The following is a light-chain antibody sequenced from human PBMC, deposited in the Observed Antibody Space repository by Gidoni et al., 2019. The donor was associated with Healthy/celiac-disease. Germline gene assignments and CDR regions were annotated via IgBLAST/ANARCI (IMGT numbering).Light chain of an antibody. Sequence: SYVLTQPPSVSVAPGQTARITCGGNNIGSKSVLWYQQKPGQAPVLVVYDDSDRPSGIPERFSGSSSGNAATLTISRVEAGDEADYYCQVWDSSSDHRGVFGGGTKLTVL. V-gene: IGLV3-21*02. J-gene: IGLJ2*01. CDR3: QVWDSSSDHRGV. CDR2: DDS. CDR1: NIGSKS.